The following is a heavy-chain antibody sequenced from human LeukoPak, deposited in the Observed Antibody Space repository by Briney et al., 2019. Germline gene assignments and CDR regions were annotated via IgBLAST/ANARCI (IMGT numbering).Heavy chain of an antibody. J-gene: IGHJ4*02. D-gene: IGHD3-16*01. Sequence: GGSLRLSCAASGFTFNSYAMTWVRQAPGKGLEWVSAISGSGGSTYYADSVKGRFTISRDNSKNTLYLQMNSLRAEDTAVYYCARLDSYRAFDYWGQGTLVTVSS. V-gene: IGHV3-23*01. CDR1: GFTFNSYA. CDR3: ARLDSYRAFDY. CDR2: ISGSGGST.